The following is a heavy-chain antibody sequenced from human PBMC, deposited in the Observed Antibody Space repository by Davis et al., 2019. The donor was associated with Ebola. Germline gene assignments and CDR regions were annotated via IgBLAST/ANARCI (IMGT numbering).Heavy chain of an antibody. D-gene: IGHD3-3*01. CDR3: ARGRFLEWESSQTYINWFDP. V-gene: IGHV4-59*01. CDR2: TYYIGST. Sequence: SETLSLTCTVSGVSITNYYWNWIRQSPGKGLEWIGSTYYIGSTNYNPSLTSRVTISLDTSKNQFFLKLTSLIAADTAVYYCARGRFLEWESSQTYINWFDPWGQGTLVTVSS. CDR1: GVSITNYY. J-gene: IGHJ5*02.